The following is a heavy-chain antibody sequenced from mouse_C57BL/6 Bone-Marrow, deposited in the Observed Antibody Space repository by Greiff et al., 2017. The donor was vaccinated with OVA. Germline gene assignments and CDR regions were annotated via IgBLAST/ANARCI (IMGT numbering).Heavy chain of an antibody. V-gene: IGHV1-69*01. J-gene: IGHJ2*01. CDR3: ARGVCGCRPFDY. D-gene: IGHD6-1*01. CDR2: IDPSDSYT. CDR1: GYTFTSYW. Sequence: QVQLQQPGAELVMPGASVKLSCKASGYTFTSYWMHWVKQRPGQGLEWIGEIDPSDSYTYYNQKFKGKSTLTVDKSSSTAYMQLSSLTSEDSAVYYCARGVCGCRPFDYWGQGTTLTVSS.